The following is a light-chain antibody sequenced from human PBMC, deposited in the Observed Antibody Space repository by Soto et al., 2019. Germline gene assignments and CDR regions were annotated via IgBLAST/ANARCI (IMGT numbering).Light chain of an antibody. J-gene: IGKJ2*01. CDR3: QQFGSSPYA. CDR1: QSVSSNY. CDR2: GAS. V-gene: IGKV3-20*01. Sequence: EVVLTQSPGTQSLSPGERATLSCRASQSVSSNYLAWYQQKPGQAPRLLIYGASSRATGIPDRFSGSGSGTVFTLTVSRLELEDFATYYCQQFGSSPYAFGQGTRLAIK.